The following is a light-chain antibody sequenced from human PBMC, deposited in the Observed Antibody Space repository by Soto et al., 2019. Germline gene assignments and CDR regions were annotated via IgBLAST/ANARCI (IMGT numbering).Light chain of an antibody. CDR2: KAS. V-gene: IGKV1-5*03. J-gene: IGKJ2*01. Sequence: DIQMTQSPSTLSASVGDRVTITCRASQSISSWLAWYQQKPGKAPKLLIYKASSLESGVPSRFSGSGSGTDFTLTFSSLQPDDFATYYCQQYNSYSYTFGQGTKLEIK. CDR1: QSISSW. CDR3: QQYNSYSYT.